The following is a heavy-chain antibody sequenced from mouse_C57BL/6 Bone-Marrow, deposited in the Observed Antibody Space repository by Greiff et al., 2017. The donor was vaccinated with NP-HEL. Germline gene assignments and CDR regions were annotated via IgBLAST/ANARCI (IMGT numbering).Heavy chain of an antibody. J-gene: IGHJ2*01. Sequence: VQLQQSGPELVKPGASVKISCKASGYTFTDYYMNWVKQSHGKSLEWIGDINPNNGGTSYNQKFKGKATLTVDKSSSTAYMELRSLTSEDSAVYYCTPYGYDEGDYFDYWGQGTTLTVSS. CDR3: TPYGYDEGDYFDY. V-gene: IGHV1-26*01. CDR1: GYTFTDYY. CDR2: INPNNGGT. D-gene: IGHD2-2*01.